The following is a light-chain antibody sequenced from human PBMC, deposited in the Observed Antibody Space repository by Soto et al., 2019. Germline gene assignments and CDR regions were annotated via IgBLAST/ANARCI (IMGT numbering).Light chain of an antibody. J-gene: IGKJ1*01. V-gene: IGKV1-39*01. Sequence: DILMTQSPSSLSASVGDRVTITCRASQTIGRYLNWYQQKPGEVPNVLIYGASSLQSGVPSRFSGSGSGTDFTLTISSLQPEDFATYYCQQSYISPWTFGQGTKVEI. CDR3: QQSYISPWT. CDR1: QTIGRY. CDR2: GAS.